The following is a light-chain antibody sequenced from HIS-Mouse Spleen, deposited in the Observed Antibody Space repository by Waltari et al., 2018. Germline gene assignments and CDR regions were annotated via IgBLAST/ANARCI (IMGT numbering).Light chain of an antibody. CDR1: SSDVVGYNY. J-gene: IGLJ2*01. Sequence: QSALTQPPSASGSPGQSVTISCTGTSSDVVGYNYVSWYQQHPGKAPKLMVYVVSKRPSGVPDRFSGSKSGNTASLTVSGLQAEDEADYYCSSYAGSNNFDVVFGGGTKLTVL. CDR2: VVS. V-gene: IGLV2-8*01. CDR3: SSYAGSNNFDVV.